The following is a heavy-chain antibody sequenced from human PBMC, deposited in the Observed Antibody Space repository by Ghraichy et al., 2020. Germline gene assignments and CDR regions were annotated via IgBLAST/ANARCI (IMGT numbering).Heavy chain of an antibody. V-gene: IGHV3-11*01. CDR1: GFTFSDYY. Sequence: LSLTCAASGFTFSDYYMSWIRQAPGKGLEWVSYISSSGSTIYYADSVKGRFTISRDNAKNSLYLQMNSLRAEDTAVYYCARAFSLSLTFCGGDCRPDAFDIWGHGTMVTVSS. CDR2: ISSSGSTI. J-gene: IGHJ3*02. CDR3: ARAFSLSLTFCGGDCRPDAFDI. D-gene: IGHD2-21*02.